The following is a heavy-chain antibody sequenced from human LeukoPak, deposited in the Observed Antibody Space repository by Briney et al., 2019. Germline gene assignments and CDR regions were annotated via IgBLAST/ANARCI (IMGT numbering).Heavy chain of an antibody. V-gene: IGHV1-2*02. CDR3: ARDTNDWSSP. Sequence: ASVKVSCKASGYSFTGFFMHWVRQAPGQGLEWMGWIDPNSGATNYAQKFQGRVTMTRDTSISTGYMELSRLTSDDTAVYYCARDTNDWSSPWGQGTLVTVSS. CDR2: IDPNSGAT. D-gene: IGHD3-9*01. J-gene: IGHJ5*02. CDR1: GYSFTGFF.